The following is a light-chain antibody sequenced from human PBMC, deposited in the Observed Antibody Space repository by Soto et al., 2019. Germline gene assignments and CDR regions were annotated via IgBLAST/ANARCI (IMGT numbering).Light chain of an antibody. J-gene: IGKJ4*01. Sequence: EIVLTQSPGTLSLSPGERATLSCRASQSISSSYLAWYQQKPGQAPRLLIYGASSRATCIPDRFNGSGSGTDFTLTISRLEPEDVAVYYCQQYGSSPPLTFGGGTKVELK. CDR2: GAS. CDR3: QQYGSSPPLT. V-gene: IGKV3-20*01. CDR1: QSISSSY.